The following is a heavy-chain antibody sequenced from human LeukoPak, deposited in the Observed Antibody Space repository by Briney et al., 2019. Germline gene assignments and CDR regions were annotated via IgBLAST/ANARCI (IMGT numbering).Heavy chain of an antibody. V-gene: IGHV3-48*01. D-gene: IGHD3-22*01. CDR1: GFTFSSYS. Sequence: GGSLRLSCAASGFTFSSYSMNWVRQAPGKGLEWVSYISSSSSTIYYADSMKGRFTISRDNAKNSLYLQMNSLRAEDTAVYYCARQYKPYYYDSSGYSPFDYWGQGTLVTVSS. CDR2: ISSSSSTI. CDR3: ARQYKPYYYDSSGYSPFDY. J-gene: IGHJ4*02.